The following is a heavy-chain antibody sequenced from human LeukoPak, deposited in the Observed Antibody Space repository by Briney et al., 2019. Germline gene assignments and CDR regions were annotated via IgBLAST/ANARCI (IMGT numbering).Heavy chain of an antibody. CDR3: ARRPGN. D-gene: IGHD1-14*01. V-gene: IGHV3-21*04. J-gene: IGHJ4*02. CDR1: GFTVSSNY. CDR2: ISSSSSYI. Sequence: GGSLRLSCAASGFTVSSNYMSWVRQAPGKGLEWVSSISSSSSYIYYADSVKGRFTISRDSSKNTLFLQMNDLTVEDTARYYCARRPGNWGQGILVTVSS.